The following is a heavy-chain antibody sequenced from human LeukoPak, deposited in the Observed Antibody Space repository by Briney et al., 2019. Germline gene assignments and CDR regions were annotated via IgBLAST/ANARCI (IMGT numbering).Heavy chain of an antibody. Sequence: GGSLRLSCAASGFTFSSYAMSWVRQAPGKGLEWVSAISGSGGSTYYADSVKGRFTISRDNSKNTLYLQMNSLRAEDTAVYYCAKGVLYLYYYYGMDVWGQGTTVTVSS. J-gene: IGHJ6*02. V-gene: IGHV3-23*01. CDR2: ISGSGGST. D-gene: IGHD2-2*02. CDR3: AKGVLYLYYYYGMDV. CDR1: GFTFSSYA.